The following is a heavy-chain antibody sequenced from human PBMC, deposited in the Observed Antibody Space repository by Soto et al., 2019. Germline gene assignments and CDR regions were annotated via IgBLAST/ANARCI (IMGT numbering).Heavy chain of an antibody. CDR3: AKDIFSSGYFDY. J-gene: IGHJ4*02. CDR1: GFTFGSYA. D-gene: IGHD3-22*01. Sequence: GGSLRLSCAASGFTFGSYAMSWVRQAPGKGLEWVSAISGSGGSTYYADSVKGRFTISRDNSKNTLYLQMNSLRAEDTAVYYCAKDIFSSGYFDYWGQGTLVTVSS. V-gene: IGHV3-23*01. CDR2: ISGSGGST.